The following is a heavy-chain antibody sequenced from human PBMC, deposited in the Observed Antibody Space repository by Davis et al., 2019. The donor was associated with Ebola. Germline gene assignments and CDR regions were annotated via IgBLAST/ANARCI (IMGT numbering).Heavy chain of an antibody. J-gene: IGHJ6*02. D-gene: IGHD6-6*01. CDR3: ARGSSKAYYYYGMDV. CDR1: GYTLTSED. CDR2: INAGNGNT. Sequence: AASVKVSCKVSGYTLTSEDRNWVRQAPGQRLEWMGWINAGNGNTKYSQKFQGRVTITRDNSASTAYMELSSLRSEDTAVYYCARGSSKAYYYYGMDVWGQGTTVTVSS. V-gene: IGHV1-3*01.